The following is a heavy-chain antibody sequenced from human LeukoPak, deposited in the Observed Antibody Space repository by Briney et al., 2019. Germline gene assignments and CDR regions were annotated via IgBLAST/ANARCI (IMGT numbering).Heavy chain of an antibody. CDR3: ARVGFGYSYGN. J-gene: IGHJ4*02. V-gene: IGHV4-39*07. D-gene: IGHD5-18*01. Sequence: PSETLSLTCTVSGGSISSSSYYWGWIRQPPGKGLEWIGSIYYSGSTYYNPSLKSRVTISVDTSKNQFSLKLSSVTAADTAVYYCARVGFGYSYGNWGQGTLVTVSS. CDR2: IYYSGST. CDR1: GGSISSSSYY.